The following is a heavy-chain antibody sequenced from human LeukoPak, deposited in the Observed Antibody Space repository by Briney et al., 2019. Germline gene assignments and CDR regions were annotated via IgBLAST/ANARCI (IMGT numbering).Heavy chain of an antibody. Sequence: SETLSLTCAVSGAAINSGSYYWTWIRQPAGKGLEWIGRILTTGSANYNPSLKSRVSISLDTSKKQFSLNLTSVTAADTAVYFCARELVAPRPHNDYYFYMDVWGKGTTVTVSS. V-gene: IGHV4-61*02. J-gene: IGHJ6*03. CDR1: GAAINSGSYY. CDR2: ILTTGSA. D-gene: IGHD5-12*01. CDR3: ARELVAPRPHNDYYFYMDV.